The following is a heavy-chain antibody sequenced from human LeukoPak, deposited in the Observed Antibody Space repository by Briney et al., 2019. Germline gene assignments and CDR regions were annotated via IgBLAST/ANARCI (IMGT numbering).Heavy chain of an antibody. CDR3: ARVACSSASCQKRGTFDY. CDR2: IYYSGST. J-gene: IGHJ4*02. Sequence: SETLSLTCTVSGGSISSYYWNWIRQPPGQGLEWIGYIYYSGSTNYNPSLESRVTISVHTSRNQFSLNLTSVTAADTAIYYCARVACSSASCQKRGTFDYWGQGTLVTVSS. CDR1: GGSISSYY. V-gene: IGHV4-59*01. D-gene: IGHD2-2*01.